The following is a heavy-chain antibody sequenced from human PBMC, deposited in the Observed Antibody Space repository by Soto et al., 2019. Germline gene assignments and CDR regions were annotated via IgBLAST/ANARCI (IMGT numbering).Heavy chain of an antibody. CDR3: ARDARGTRGFDEMDI. CDR1: GYIFTGYH. V-gene: IGHV1-2*02. CDR2: INPNSGDT. Sequence: RASVKVSCKASGYIFTGYHIHWVRQAPGRGLEWMGWINPNSGDTEYAQNFQGRVTMTRDTSFDLVYMEMSGLMSDDTAVYYCARDARGTRGFDEMDIWGQGTTVTVSS. J-gene: IGHJ6*02. D-gene: IGHD3-9*01.